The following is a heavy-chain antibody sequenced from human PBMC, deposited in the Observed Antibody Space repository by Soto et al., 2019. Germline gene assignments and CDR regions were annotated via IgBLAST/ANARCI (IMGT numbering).Heavy chain of an antibody. CDR3: AKHRVTVYRVVITFES. V-gene: IGHV3-23*01. CDR2: ISGSGYRT. Sequence: EVLLLESGGGLVQPGGSLRLSCAASGFTFSGYAMSWVRQVPGKGLQWVSSISGSGYRTYYADSVKGRFTISRDNSKNSLFLQMSSLRAEDTALYYRAKHRVTVYRVVITFESWGQGTLVTVSS. D-gene: IGHD3-3*01. CDR1: GFTFSGYA. J-gene: IGHJ4*02.